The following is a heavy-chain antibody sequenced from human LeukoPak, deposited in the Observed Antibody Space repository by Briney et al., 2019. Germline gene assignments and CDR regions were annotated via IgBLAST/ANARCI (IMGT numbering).Heavy chain of an antibody. D-gene: IGHD4-17*01. J-gene: IGHJ6*02. CDR2: IYYTGTT. CDR3: AREDPQTTVPEGMDV. V-gene: IGHV4-59*01. CDR1: GGPISTYH. Sequence: SETLSLTCSVSGGPISTYHWSWIRQSPGKGLEWIGYIYYTGTTNYNPSLRSRVTISVDTSRNQFSLRLSSVTAADTAVYYCAREDPQTTVPEGMDVWGHGTTVIVSS.